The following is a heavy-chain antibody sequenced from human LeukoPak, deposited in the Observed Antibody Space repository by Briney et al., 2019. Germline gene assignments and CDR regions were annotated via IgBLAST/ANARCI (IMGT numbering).Heavy chain of an antibody. J-gene: IGHJ5*02. V-gene: IGHV4-39*07. CDR1: GGSISSSSYY. CDR3: ARGFGLRNWFDP. Sequence: PSETLSLTCTVSGGSISSSSYYWGWIRQPPGKGLEWIGSIYYSGSTYYNPSLKSRVTISVDTSKNQFSLKLSSVTAADTAVYYCARGFGLRNWFDPWGQGTLVTVSS. CDR2: IYYSGST. D-gene: IGHD3-10*01.